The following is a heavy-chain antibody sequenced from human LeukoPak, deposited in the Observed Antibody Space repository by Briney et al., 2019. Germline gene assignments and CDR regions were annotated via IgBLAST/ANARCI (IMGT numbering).Heavy chain of an antibody. CDR3: AKARTYYYDSSGYYGIGYYYYGMDV. CDR2: ISGDGRNT. J-gene: IGHJ6*02. CDR1: GFTFNNFG. V-gene: IGHV3-23*01. Sequence: PGGSLRLSCAASGFTFNNFGMAWVRQAPGKGPEWVSTISGDGRNTHYADSVKGRFTISRDNAKNSLYLQMNSLRAEDTALYYCAKARTYYYDSSGYYGIGYYYYGMDVWGQGTTVTVSS. D-gene: IGHD3-22*01.